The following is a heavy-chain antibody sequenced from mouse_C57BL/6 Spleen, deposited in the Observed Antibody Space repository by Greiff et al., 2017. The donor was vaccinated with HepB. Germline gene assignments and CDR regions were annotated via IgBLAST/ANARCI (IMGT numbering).Heavy chain of an antibody. CDR1: GYAFSSSW. Sequence: QVQLQQSGPELVKPGASVKISCKASGYAFSSSWMNWVKQRPGKGLEWIGRIYPGDGDTNYNGKFKGKATLTADNSSSTAYMQLSSLTSEDSAVYVCARSGYGSSHFDYWGQGTTLTVSS. CDR2: IYPGDGDT. V-gene: IGHV1-82*01. D-gene: IGHD1-1*01. J-gene: IGHJ2*01. CDR3: ARSGYGSSHFDY.